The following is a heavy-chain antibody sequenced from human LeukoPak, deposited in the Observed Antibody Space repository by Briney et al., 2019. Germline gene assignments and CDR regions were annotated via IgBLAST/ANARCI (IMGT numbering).Heavy chain of an antibody. CDR3: ARDYSGSPHY. CDR1: GGSFSGYY. J-gene: IGHJ4*02. V-gene: IGHV4-34*01. Sequence: SETLSLTCAVYGGSFSGYYWSWTRQPPGKGLEWIGEINHSGSTNYNPSLKSRVTISVDTSKNQFSLKLSSVTAADTAVYYCARDYSGSPHYWGQGTLVTVSS. D-gene: IGHD1-26*01. CDR2: INHSGST.